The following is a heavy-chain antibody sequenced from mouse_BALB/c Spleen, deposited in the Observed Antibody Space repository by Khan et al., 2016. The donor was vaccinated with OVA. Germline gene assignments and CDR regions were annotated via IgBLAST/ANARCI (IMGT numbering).Heavy chain of an antibody. CDR1: GFTFSSYS. CDR3: ASHLTGSFAY. J-gene: IGHJ3*01. Sequence: EVKLMESGGDLVKPGGSLKLSCAASGFTFSSYSMSWVRQTPDKRLEWVASISSDGDYTYYPDSVKGRFTISRDNAKNTLYLQMSSLKSEDTAMYYCASHLTGSFAYWGQGLWSLSLQ. CDR2: ISSDGDYT. V-gene: IGHV5-6*01.